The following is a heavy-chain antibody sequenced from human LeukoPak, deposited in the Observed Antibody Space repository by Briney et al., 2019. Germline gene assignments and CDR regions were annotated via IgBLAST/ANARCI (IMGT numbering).Heavy chain of an antibody. Sequence: GGSLRLFCAVSGLTFSNYWMHWVRQAPGKGRKWVAFIRYDGSNKYYADSVRGRFAISRDNSENTLYLQMNSLRTEDTAVYYCAKDGSYSMDQWGQGTLVTVSS. D-gene: IGHD2/OR15-2a*01. CDR2: IRYDGSNK. V-gene: IGHV3-30*02. CDR1: GLTFSNYW. CDR3: AKDGSYSMDQ. J-gene: IGHJ4*02.